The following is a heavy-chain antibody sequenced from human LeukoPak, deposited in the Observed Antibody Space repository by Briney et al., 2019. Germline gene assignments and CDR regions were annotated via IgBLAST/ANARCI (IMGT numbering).Heavy chain of an antibody. V-gene: IGHV1-69*05. J-gene: IGHJ6*04. Sequence: SGKVACNAAGGTFSSYAISWVRQAPGEGLEWMGGIIPIFGTANYAQKFQGRVTLTTDESTNTAYMELSSLRSEDTAVYYCASGVVITSYYFMDVWGKGTTVSVSS. CDR3: ASGVVITSYYFMDV. D-gene: IGHD3-3*01. CDR1: GGTFSSYA. CDR2: IIPIFGTA.